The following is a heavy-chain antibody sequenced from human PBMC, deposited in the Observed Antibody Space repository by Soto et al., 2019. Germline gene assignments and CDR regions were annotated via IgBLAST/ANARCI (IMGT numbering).Heavy chain of an antibody. Sequence: PSETLSLTCTVSGGSISSYYWSWIRQPPGKGLEWIGYIYYSGSTNYNPSLKSRVTISVDTSKNQFSLKLSSVTAADTAVYYCARGLGYCSGGSCTRAPFFDYWGQGTLVTVSS. V-gene: IGHV4-59*01. CDR3: ARGLGYCSGGSCTRAPFFDY. CDR2: IYYSGST. CDR1: GGSISSYY. D-gene: IGHD2-15*01. J-gene: IGHJ4*02.